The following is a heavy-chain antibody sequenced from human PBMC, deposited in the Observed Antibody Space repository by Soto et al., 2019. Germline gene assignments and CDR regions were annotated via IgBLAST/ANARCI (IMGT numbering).Heavy chain of an antibody. CDR1: GFTLRNYW. Sequence: GGSLRLSCATSGFTLRNYWMVWVRQAPGKGLEWVANIKEDGGGKYFGDSVRGRFTVSRDNAKNSLYLQMNNLRAEDTAVYYCARDGYGYNSLDNWGQGTLVTVSS. J-gene: IGHJ4*02. CDR2: IKEDGGGK. V-gene: IGHV3-7*01. CDR3: ARDGYGYNSLDN. D-gene: IGHD3-16*02.